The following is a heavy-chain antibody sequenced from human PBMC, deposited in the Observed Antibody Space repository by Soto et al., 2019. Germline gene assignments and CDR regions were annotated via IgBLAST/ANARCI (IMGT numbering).Heavy chain of an antibody. Sequence: QVQLVESGGGLVKPGGSLRLSCAASGFNFRDYYMTWIRQAPGKGLEWVSYISSSSRHTNYADSVKGRFTISRDNAKNSLLLQMNSLRAEDTALYYCAKGIVVLSPADDEINYYSNPMDVWGQGTTVTVSS. J-gene: IGHJ6*02. CDR2: ISSSSRHT. D-gene: IGHD2-15*01. CDR1: GFNFRDYY. CDR3: AKGIVVLSPADDEINYYSNPMDV. V-gene: IGHV3-11*06.